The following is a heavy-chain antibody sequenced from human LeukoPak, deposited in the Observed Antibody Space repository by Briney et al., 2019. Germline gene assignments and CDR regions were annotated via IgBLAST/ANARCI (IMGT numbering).Heavy chain of an antibody. CDR3: ARVPPDYGVIHDAFDI. CDR1: CGSMATYF. D-gene: IGHD3-10*01. CDR2: IHSSGTA. V-gene: IGHV4-4*07. J-gene: IGHJ3*02. Sequence: PSRTLSPTCRVSCGSMATYFSNLVRQPAGQRLKWIGRIHSSGTANYNPSLKTRASMSIDTSKTQFSVTLTSVTAADTAIYYCARVPPDYGVIHDAFDIWGQGTVVTVSS.